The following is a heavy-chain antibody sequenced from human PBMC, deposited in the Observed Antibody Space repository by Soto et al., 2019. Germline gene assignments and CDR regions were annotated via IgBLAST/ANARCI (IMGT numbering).Heavy chain of an antibody. Sequence: ASVKVSCKASGYTFTSYGISWVRQAPGQGLEWMGWISAYNGNTNYAQKLQGGVTMTTDTSTSTAYMELRSLRSDDTAVYYCARSVYPYGSGSYYPSNYWGQGTLVTVSS. D-gene: IGHD3-10*01. J-gene: IGHJ4*02. CDR2: ISAYNGNT. V-gene: IGHV1-18*04. CDR3: ARSVYPYGSGSYYPSNY. CDR1: GYTFTSYG.